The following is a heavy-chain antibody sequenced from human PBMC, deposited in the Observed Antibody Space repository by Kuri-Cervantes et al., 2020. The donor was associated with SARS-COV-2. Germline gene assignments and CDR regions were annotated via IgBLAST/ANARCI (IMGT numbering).Heavy chain of an antibody. CDR3: ARGAGYDFGTGYQDWFFDL. CDR1: GGSISSYY. V-gene: IGHV4-34*01. Sequence: SETLSLTCTVSGGSISSYYWSWIRQPPGKGLEWIGEINHSGSTNYNPPLKSRITISVDTSKNQFSLKLNSVTAADTAVYYCARGAGYDFGTGYQDWFFDLWGRGNLVTVSS. CDR2: INHSGST. D-gene: IGHD3/OR15-3a*01. J-gene: IGHJ2*01.